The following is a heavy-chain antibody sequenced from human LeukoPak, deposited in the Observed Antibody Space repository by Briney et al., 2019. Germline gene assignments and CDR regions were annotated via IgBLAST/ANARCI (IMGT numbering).Heavy chain of an antibody. CDR1: GFTFSSYA. V-gene: IGHV3-23*01. J-gene: IGHJ6*02. CDR3: ARSNTMTSNYYYGMDV. CDR2: ISGSGGST. D-gene: IGHD4-11*01. Sequence: GGSLRLSCAASGFTFSSYAMSWVRQAPGKGLEWVSAISGSGGSTYYADSVKGRFTISRDNSKNTLYLQMSSLRAEDTAVYYCARSNTMTSNYYYGMDVWGQGTTVTVSS.